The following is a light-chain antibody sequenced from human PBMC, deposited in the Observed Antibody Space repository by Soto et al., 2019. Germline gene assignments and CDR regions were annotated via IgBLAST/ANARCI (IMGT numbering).Light chain of an antibody. CDR2: GAS. J-gene: IGKJ1*01. CDR3: QQYNSYSWT. V-gene: IGKV3-20*01. Sequence: EIVLTQSAGTLSLSPGERATLSCRASQSITNNYLAWYQQKPGRAHRPVIYGASSRATGIPDRFSGSLSGTDFTLTISSLQTEDFATYYCQQYNSYSWTFGQGTKVDI. CDR1: QSITNNY.